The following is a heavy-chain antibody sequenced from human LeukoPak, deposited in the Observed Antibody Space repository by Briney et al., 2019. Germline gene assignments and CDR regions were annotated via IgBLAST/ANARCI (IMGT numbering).Heavy chain of an antibody. J-gene: IGHJ4*02. CDR1: GFTFNIYA. CDR2: ISYDGSTK. CDR3: TRDQVAFGSGRSDSGFDY. D-gene: IGHD3-10*01. Sequence: GGSLRLSCEASGFTFNIYAMDWVRQAPGKGLEWVAAISYDGSTKYYADSVKGRFTFSRDNTKNTLYLQMNSLTDEDTAVYYCTRDQVAFGSGRSDSGFDYWGQGTLVTVSS. V-gene: IGHV3-30*04.